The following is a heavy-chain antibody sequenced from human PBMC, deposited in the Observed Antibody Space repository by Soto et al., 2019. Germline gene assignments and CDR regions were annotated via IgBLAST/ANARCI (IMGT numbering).Heavy chain of an antibody. CDR2: LSGNGGST. J-gene: IGHJ4*02. V-gene: IGHV3-23*01. Sequence: GGSLRLSCAASGFSFSSYAMSWVRQAPGKGLEWVSALSGNGGSTYYADSVKGRFTISKDNSKNTLYLQMDSPRAEDTAVYYCAKERYYDILTGYSGFDYWGQGTLVTVSP. CDR1: GFSFSSYA. CDR3: AKERYYDILTGYSGFDY. D-gene: IGHD3-9*01.